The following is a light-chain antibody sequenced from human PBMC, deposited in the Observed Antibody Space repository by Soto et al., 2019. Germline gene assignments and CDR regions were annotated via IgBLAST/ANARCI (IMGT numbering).Light chain of an antibody. V-gene: IGKV3-20*01. CDR3: EHYGSSNT. J-gene: IGKJ1*01. Sequence: EIVLTQSPGTLSLSPGERATLSCRASQRISSNYLAWYQQKPGQTRRLLMYAASSRATGFPDRFSGSGSGTDFTLVITRLEPEDCAVYYCEHYGSSNTFGQGTKVEIK. CDR1: QRISSNY. CDR2: AAS.